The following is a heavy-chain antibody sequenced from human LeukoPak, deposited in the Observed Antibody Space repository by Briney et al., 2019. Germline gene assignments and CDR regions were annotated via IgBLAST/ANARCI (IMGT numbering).Heavy chain of an antibody. V-gene: IGHV4-59*02. J-gene: IGHJ4*02. D-gene: IGHD3-22*01. CDR3: ARDEHNYYDSSGYDY. CDR1: GFTVSSNY. Sequence: GSLRLSCAASGFTVSSNYMSWIRQPPGKGLEWIGSIYYSGSAYYNPSLKSRVSISVDTSKNQFSLKVRSVTAADTAVYYCARDEHNYYDSSGYDYWGQGILVTVSS. CDR2: IYYSGSA.